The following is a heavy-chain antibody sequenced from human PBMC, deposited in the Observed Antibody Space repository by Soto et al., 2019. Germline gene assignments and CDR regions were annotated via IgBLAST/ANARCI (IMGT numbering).Heavy chain of an antibody. J-gene: IGHJ5*02. CDR1: GASVSDTGGYY. CDR2: VSHSGST. D-gene: IGHD3-10*01. V-gene: IGHV4-61*08. Sequence: XATLSLTCTVSGASVSDTGGYYCSWVRQSPGKGLEWIGYVSHSGSTNYNPSLESRVTISVVTSKNQFSLKLTSVTAADTAVYYCARDTYNYGSDWFDPWGQGTLVTVSS. CDR3: ARDTYNYGSDWFDP.